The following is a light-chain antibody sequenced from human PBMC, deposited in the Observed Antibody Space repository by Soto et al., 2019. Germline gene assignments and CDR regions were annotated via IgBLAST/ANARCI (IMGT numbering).Light chain of an antibody. CDR1: SSDVGAYNY. CDR2: EVT. V-gene: IGLV2-14*01. CDR3: SSYAGSNNFV. Sequence: QSVLTQPASVSGSPGQSITISCTGTSSDVGAYNYVSWYQHHPGKVPKLLIYEVTNRPSGVSDRFSGSKSGNTASLTISGLQAEDEADYYCSSYAGSNNFVFGTGTKLTVL. J-gene: IGLJ1*01.